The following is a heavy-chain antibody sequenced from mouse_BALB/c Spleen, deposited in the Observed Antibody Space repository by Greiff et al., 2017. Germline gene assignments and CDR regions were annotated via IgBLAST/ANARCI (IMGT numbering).Heavy chain of an antibody. CDR3: AVGSAWYFDV. V-gene: IGHV1S29*02. CDR1: GYTFTDYN. Sequence: EVQRVESGPELVKPGASVKISCKASGYTFTDYNMHWVKQSHGKSLEWIGYIYPYNGGTGYNQKFKSKATLTVDNSSSTAYMELRSLTSEDSAVYYCAVGSAWYFDVWGAGTTVTVSS. J-gene: IGHJ1*01. CDR2: IYPYNGGT.